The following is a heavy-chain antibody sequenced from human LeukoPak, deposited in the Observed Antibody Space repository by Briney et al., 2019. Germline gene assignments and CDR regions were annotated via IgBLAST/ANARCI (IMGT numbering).Heavy chain of an antibody. J-gene: IGHJ3*02. CDR3: ARRPGLLLSVDAFDI. Sequence: SETLSLTRTVSGGSISSYYWSWIRQPPGKGLEWIGYIYYSGSTNYNPSLKSRVTISVDTSKNQFSLKLSSVTAADTAVYYCARRPGLLLSVDAFDIWGQGTMVTVSS. CDR2: IYYSGST. CDR1: GGSISSYY. V-gene: IGHV4-59*08. D-gene: IGHD2-2*01.